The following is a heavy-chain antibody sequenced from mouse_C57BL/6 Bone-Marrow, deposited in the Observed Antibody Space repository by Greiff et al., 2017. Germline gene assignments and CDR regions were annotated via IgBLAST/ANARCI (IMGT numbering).Heavy chain of an antibody. Sequence: VQLQQSGAELVRPGTSVKMSCKASGYTFTNYWIGWAKQRPGHGLEWIGDIYPGGGYTNYNEKLKGKATLTADKSSSTAYMQFSSLTSEDSAIYYCARWAYDSNYFDYWGQGTTLTVSS. CDR1: GYTFTNYW. J-gene: IGHJ2*01. CDR3: ARWAYDSNYFDY. D-gene: IGHD2-5*01. CDR2: IYPGGGYT. V-gene: IGHV1-63*01.